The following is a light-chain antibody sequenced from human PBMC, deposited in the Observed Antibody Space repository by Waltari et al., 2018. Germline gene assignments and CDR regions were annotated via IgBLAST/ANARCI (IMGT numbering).Light chain of an antibody. CDR1: QSINSW. V-gene: IGKV1-5*03. CDR2: KAS. Sequence: DIQMTQSPSTLSASVGDRVTITCRASQSINSWLSWYQQKPGKAPKLLIYKASSLESGFPSSFSGSGYETEVTLTSSSLKPDDCATCYCQQYNSYWTFGQGTKVEMK. CDR3: QQYNSYWT. J-gene: IGKJ1*01.